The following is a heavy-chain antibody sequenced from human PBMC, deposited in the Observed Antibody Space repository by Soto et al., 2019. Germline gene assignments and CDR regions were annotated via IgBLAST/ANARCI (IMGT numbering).Heavy chain of an antibody. J-gene: IGHJ4*02. CDR1: GFTFSSYA. V-gene: IGHV3-64D*08. D-gene: IGHD5-18*01. CDR3: VKDPNVDTAMVKLDY. CDR2: ISSNGGST. Sequence: PGGSLRLSCSASGFTFSSYAMHWVRQAPGKGLEYVSAISSNGGSTYYADSVKGRFTISRDNSKNTLYLQMSSLRAEDTAVYYCVKDPNVDTAMVKLDYWGQGTLVTSPQ.